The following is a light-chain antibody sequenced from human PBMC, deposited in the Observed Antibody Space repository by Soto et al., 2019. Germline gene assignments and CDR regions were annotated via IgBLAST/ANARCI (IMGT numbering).Light chain of an antibody. CDR2: DVS. Sequence: QSVLTQPASVSGSPGQSITISCNGTSSDVGGYNYVSWYQQHPGKAPKLMIYDVSYRPSGVSNRFSASKSGNTASLTISGLQAEDEADYYCSSYTTSSTRVFGTGTKVTVL. J-gene: IGLJ1*01. V-gene: IGLV2-14*03. CDR3: SSYTTSSTRV. CDR1: SSDVGGYNY.